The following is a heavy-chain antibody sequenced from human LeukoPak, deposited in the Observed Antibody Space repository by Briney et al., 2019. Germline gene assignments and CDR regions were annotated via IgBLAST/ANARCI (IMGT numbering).Heavy chain of an antibody. V-gene: IGHV3-30*18. Sequence: GGSLRLSCVASGFTFGKYWMSWVRQAPGKGLEWVAVISYDGSNKYYADSVKGRFTISRDNSKNTLYLQMNSLRAEDTAVYYCAKASGTTVTTPDAFDIWGQGTMVTVSS. D-gene: IGHD4-17*01. CDR2: ISYDGSNK. J-gene: IGHJ3*02. CDR3: AKASGTTVTTPDAFDI. CDR1: GFTFGKYW.